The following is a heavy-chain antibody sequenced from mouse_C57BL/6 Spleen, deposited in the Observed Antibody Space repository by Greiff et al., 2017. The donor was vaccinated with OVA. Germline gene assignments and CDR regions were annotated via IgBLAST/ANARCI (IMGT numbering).Heavy chain of an antibody. Sequence: VKLMESGPELVKPGASVKISCKASGYAFSSSWMNWVKQRPGKGLEWIGRIYPGDGATNYNGKFKGKATLTAYKSSSPAYMQLRSLTSDASAVYFCARAGWLPLAYWGQGTLVTVSA. J-gene: IGHJ3*01. CDR2: IYPGDGAT. CDR1: GYAFSSSW. D-gene: IGHD2-2*01. V-gene: IGHV1-82*01. CDR3: ARAGWLPLAY.